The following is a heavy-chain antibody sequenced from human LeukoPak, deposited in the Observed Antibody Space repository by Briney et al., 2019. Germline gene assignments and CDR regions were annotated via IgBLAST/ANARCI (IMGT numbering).Heavy chain of an antibody. V-gene: IGHV1-69*05. CDR3: ARHYYYGSGSYYIPHFDY. D-gene: IGHD3-10*01. CDR1: GGTFSSYA. J-gene: IGHJ4*02. CDR2: IIPIFGTA. Sequence: SVKVSCKASGGTFSSYAISWVRQAPGQGLEWMGRIIPIFGTANYAQKFQGRVTITTDESTSTAYMELTSLRSEDTAVYYCARHYYYGSGSYYIPHFDYWGQGTLVTVSS.